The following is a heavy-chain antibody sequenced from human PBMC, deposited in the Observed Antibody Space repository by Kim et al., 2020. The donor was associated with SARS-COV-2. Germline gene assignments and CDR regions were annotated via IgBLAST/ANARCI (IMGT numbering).Heavy chain of an antibody. D-gene: IGHD2-21*02. Sequence: GGSLRLSCAASGFTFSSYAMTWVRQAPGKGLEWVSAISGCFINTHYADSVKGRFTISRDNSKNTLYLQMNSLRAEDTAVFYCAQTRGGGDCAHFDYLGQG. J-gene: IGHJ4*02. CDR3: AQTRGGGDCAHFDY. CDR1: GFTFSSYA. V-gene: IGHV3-23*01. CDR2: ISGCFINT.